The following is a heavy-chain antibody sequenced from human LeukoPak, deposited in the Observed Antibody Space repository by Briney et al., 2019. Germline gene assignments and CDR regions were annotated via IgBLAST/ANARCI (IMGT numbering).Heavy chain of an antibody. CDR3: ARGEDFERYYLAY. V-gene: IGHV4-59*01. CDR2: IYYSGST. J-gene: IGHJ4*02. Sequence: SETLSLTCTVSGGSISSYYWSWIRQPPGKGLEWIGYIYYSGSTNYNPSLKSRVTISVDTSKNQFSLKLTSVTAADTAVYFCARGEDFERYYLAYWGQGTLVTVSS. D-gene: IGHD3-9*01. CDR1: GGSISSYY.